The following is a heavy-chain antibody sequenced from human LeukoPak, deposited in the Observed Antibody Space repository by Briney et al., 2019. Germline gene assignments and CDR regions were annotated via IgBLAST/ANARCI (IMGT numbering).Heavy chain of an antibody. CDR2: ISYDGSIN. J-gene: IGHJ4*02. CDR3: ARDRRYCSGGSCYFDYFFDY. Sequence: GRSLRLSCAPSGFTSDSYAIHWVRQAPGKGLEWVAVISYDGSINFYAASVKGRFTISRDNSKSTLYLQMNSLRIDDTALYFCARDRRYCSGGSCYFDYFFDYWSQGTLVTVSS. V-gene: IGHV3-30*04. CDR1: GFTSDSYA. D-gene: IGHD2-15*01.